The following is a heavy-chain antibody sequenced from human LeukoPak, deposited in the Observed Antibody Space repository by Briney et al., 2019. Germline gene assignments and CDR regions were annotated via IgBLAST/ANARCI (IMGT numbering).Heavy chain of an antibody. CDR3: ARARSAYDILTGYYLDY. Sequence: PGGSLLLSCAASGFTFSSYEMNWVRQAPGKGLEWVSYISSSGSTIYYADSVKGRFTISRDNAKNSLYLQMNSLRAEDTAVYYCARARSAYDILTGYYLDYWGQGTLVTVSS. J-gene: IGHJ4*02. V-gene: IGHV3-48*03. D-gene: IGHD3-9*01. CDR1: GFTFSSYE. CDR2: ISSSGSTI.